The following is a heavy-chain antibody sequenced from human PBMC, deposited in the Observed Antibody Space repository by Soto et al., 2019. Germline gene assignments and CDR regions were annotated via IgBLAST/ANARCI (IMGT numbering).Heavy chain of an antibody. Sequence: SETLSLTCTVSGASITSYYWSWIRQPPGKGLEWIGYVYYSGGTSYNPSLKSRVTISTDMSKNQFSLKLTSVTAADTAVYYCDRVRVFGIAAAAPRGWFAPSAQGSLVPVSS. CDR2: VYYSGGT. V-gene: IGHV4-59*01. J-gene: IGHJ5*02. D-gene: IGHD6-13*01. CDR3: DRVRVFGIAAAAPRGWFAP. CDR1: GASITSYY.